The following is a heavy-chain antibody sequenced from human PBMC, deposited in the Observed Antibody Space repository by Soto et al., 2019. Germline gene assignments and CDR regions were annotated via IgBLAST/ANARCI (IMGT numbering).Heavy chain of an antibody. J-gene: IGHJ5*02. D-gene: IGHD1-26*01. CDR3: ARYHWLDSRCYTTNWFYP. CDR1: GGSISNQY. CDR2: VYSSGST. V-gene: IGHV4-59*11. Sequence: SATLSLTCTVSGGSISNQYWSWIRQPPGKGLEYIGYVYSSGSTNYNPSLKSRVNMSVDLYKNEFSLTLSYVTAADTAVYFCARYHWLDSRCYTTNWFYPWGQG.